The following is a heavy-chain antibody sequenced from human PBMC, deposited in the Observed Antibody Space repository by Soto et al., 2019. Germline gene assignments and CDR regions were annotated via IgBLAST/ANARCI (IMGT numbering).Heavy chain of an antibody. J-gene: IGHJ6*02. D-gene: IGHD1-26*01. CDR1: GFTFSDYY. CDR2: ISTVSSAT. CDR3: ARYSGSYLPAYFYGMDV. Sequence: QVQLVESGGGLVKPGGSLRLSCAASGFTFSDYYMTWIRQAPGKGLEWVSFISTVSSATNYADSVKGRFTISRDNAKNLVYLQMESLRAEDTAVYYCARYSGSYLPAYFYGMDVWGQGATVTVSS. V-gene: IGHV3-11*06.